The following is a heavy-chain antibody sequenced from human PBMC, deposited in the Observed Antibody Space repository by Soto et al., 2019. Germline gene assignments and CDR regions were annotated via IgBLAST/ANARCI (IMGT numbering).Heavy chain of an antibody. CDR2: IIPLFATT. Sequence: QVQLVQSGAEVKNPGSSVKVSCKTSGGTFSNYGISWVRQAPGQGLEWMGGIIPLFATTNYAQKFQGRVTITGDESTSTAYTEVSSLRSEDTAMFYCARGRRKYYDSGSYLALHDAFDIWGQGTMVIVSS. D-gene: IGHD3-22*01. CDR1: GGTFSNYG. J-gene: IGHJ3*02. CDR3: ARGRRKYYDSGSYLALHDAFDI. V-gene: IGHV1-69*01.